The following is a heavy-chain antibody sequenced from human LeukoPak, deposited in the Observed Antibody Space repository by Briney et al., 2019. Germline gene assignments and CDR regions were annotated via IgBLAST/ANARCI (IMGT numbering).Heavy chain of an antibody. V-gene: IGHV4-59*01. CDR1: GASINRDY. CDR3: ARESNYHDSLGYNWFDP. Sequence: SETLSLTCTVSGASINRDYWSWLRQTPGKGLEWIGYIHYTGSTNYNPSLKSRVTISLDTSKNQFSLKLSSVTAADTAVYYCARESNYHDSLGYNWFDPWGQGTLVTVSP. D-gene: IGHD3-22*01. CDR2: IHYTGST. J-gene: IGHJ5*02.